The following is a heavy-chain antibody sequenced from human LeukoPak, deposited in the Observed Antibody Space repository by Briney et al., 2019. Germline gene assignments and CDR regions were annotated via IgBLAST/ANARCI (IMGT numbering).Heavy chain of an antibody. Sequence: GRSLRLSCAASGFTFSSYGMHWVRQAPGKGLEWVAVIWYDGSNKYYADSVKGRFTISRDISKNTLYLQMNSLRAEDTAVYYCAKDQHYDSSGYNHAFDYWGQGTLVTVSS. D-gene: IGHD3-22*01. V-gene: IGHV3-33*06. J-gene: IGHJ4*02. CDR2: IWYDGSNK. CDR1: GFTFSSYG. CDR3: AKDQHYDSSGYNHAFDY.